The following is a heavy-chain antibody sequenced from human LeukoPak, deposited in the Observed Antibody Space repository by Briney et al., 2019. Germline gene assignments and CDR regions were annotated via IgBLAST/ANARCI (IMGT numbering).Heavy chain of an antibody. J-gene: IGHJ5*02. CDR3: ASGYDFWSGYYSGGYWFDP. Sequence: GASVKVSCKASGGTFSSYAISWVRQAPGQGLEWMGGIIPIFGTANYAQKFQGRVTLTADESTSTAYMELSSLRSEDTAVYYCASGYDFWSGYYSGGYWFDPWGQGTLVTVSS. CDR2: IIPIFGTA. D-gene: IGHD3-3*01. CDR1: GGTFSSYA. V-gene: IGHV1-69*13.